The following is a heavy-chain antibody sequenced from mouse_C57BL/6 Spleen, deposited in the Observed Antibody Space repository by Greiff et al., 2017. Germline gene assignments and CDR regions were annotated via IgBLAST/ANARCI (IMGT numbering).Heavy chain of an antibody. CDR3: ARSTLYYAMDY. J-gene: IGHJ4*01. Sequence: QVQLQQPGAELVKPGASVKLSCKASGYTFTSYWMHWVKQRPGQGLEWIGMIHPNSGSTNYNEKFKSKATLTVDKSSSTAYMQLSSLTSEDSAVYYCARSTLYYAMDYWGQGTSVTVSS. CDR1: GYTFTSYW. V-gene: IGHV1-64*01. CDR2: IHPNSGST.